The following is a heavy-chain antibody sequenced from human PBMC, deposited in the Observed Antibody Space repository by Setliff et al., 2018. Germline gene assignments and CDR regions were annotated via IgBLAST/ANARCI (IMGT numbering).Heavy chain of an antibody. V-gene: IGHV7-4-1*02. CDR1: GYTFTSYA. J-gene: IGHJ4*02. Sequence: TSVKVSCKASGYTFTSYAMNWVRQAPGQGLEWMGWINTNTGNPTYAQGFTGRFVFSLDTSVSTAYPQISSLKAEDTAVYYCARAWYYNFWSGSQIEYWGQGTLVTVSS. CDR3: ARAWYYNFWSGSQIEY. D-gene: IGHD3-3*01. CDR2: INTNTGNP.